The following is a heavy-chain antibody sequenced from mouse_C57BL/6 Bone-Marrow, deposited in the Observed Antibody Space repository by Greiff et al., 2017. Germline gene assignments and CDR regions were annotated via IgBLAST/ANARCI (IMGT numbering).Heavy chain of an antibody. CDR3: ARRWFITAYFDY. V-gene: IGHV1-55*01. CDR2: IFPGSGST. J-gene: IGHJ2*01. CDR1: GYTFTSYW. Sequence: VQLQQPGAELVKPGASVKMSCKASGYTFTSYWITWVKQRPGQGLEWIGDIFPGSGSTNYNEKFKSKATLTVDTSSSTAYMQLSSLTSGDSAVYYCARRWFITAYFDYWGQGTTLTVSS. D-gene: IGHD1-1*01.